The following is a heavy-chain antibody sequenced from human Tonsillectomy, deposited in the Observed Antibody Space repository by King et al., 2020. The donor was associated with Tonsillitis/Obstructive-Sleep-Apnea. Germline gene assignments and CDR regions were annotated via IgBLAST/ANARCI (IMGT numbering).Heavy chain of an antibody. V-gene: IGHV4-39*01. CDR3: GAALGTVTTYTDY. CDR1: GGSISSSSFY. D-gene: IGHD4-17*01. Sequence: QLQESGPGLVKPSETLSLTCTVSGGSISSSSFYWGWIRQPPGKGLEWIGSIYNSGSTYYNPSLKSRVTISVDTSSNQFSLKLSSVTAADTAVYYGGAALGTVTTYTDYWGQGTLVTVSS. J-gene: IGHJ4*02. CDR2: IYNSGST.